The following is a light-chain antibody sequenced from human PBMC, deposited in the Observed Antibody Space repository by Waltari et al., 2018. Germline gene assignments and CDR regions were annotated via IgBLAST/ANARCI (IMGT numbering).Light chain of an antibody. CDR2: DGS. Sequence: QSALTQPASVSGSPGQSITISCTGTSSDVGSYHLVSWYQQHPGKAPKLRIYDGSKRPSGVSNRFSGSKSGNTASLTISGLQAEDEADYYCCSYAGSSTWVFGGGTKLTVL. J-gene: IGLJ3*02. CDR3: CSYAGSSTWV. V-gene: IGLV2-23*01. CDR1: SSDVGSYHL.